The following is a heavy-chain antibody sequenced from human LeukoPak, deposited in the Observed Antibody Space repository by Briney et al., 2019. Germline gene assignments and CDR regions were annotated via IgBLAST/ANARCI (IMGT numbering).Heavy chain of an antibody. CDR1: GYTFTDYH. D-gene: IGHD1-20*01. CDR3: ARDNSKMSDNAFDI. J-gene: IGHJ3*02. V-gene: IGHV1-2*02. CDR2: INPISGGT. Sequence: ASVKVSCKASGYTFTDYHMHWVRQAPGQGLEWMGWINPISGGTNFAQNFQGRVTMTRDTSISKAYMELSSLRSDDTAVYYCARDNSKMSDNAFDIWGQGTMVSVSS.